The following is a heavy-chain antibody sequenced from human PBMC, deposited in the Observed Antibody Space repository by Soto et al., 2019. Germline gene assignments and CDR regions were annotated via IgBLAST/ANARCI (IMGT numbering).Heavy chain of an antibody. Sequence: GGSLRLSCAASGFTFSSYAMSWVRQAPGKGLEWVSAISGSGGSTYYADSVKGRFSISRDTSQSTLYLQMNSLRADDTAMYYCARWSYLDYWGQGTRVTVSS. D-gene: IGHD3-3*01. CDR1: GFTFSSYA. V-gene: IGHV3-23*01. CDR2: ISGSGGST. CDR3: ARWSYLDY. J-gene: IGHJ4*02.